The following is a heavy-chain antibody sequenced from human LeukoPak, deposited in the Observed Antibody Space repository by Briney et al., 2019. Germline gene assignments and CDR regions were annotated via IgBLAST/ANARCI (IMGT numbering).Heavy chain of an antibody. V-gene: IGHV3-23*01. Sequence: GDSLRLSCAASGFSFSNYAMTWVRQAPGRGLEWVSTISGSGGSTYYADSVKGRFTISRDNSKNTLYLQMHSLRGEDTAVYYCAKDPPGRSVAPDAAFDIWGQGTMVTVSS. CDR3: AKDPPGRSVAPDAAFDI. CDR2: ISGSGGST. J-gene: IGHJ3*02. CDR1: GFSFSNYA. D-gene: IGHD6-19*01.